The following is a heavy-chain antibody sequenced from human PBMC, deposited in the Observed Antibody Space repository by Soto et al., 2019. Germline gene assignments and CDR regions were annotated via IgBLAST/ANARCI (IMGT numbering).Heavy chain of an antibody. CDR3: AKDRLDCSGGSCYSGWFDY. J-gene: IGHJ4*02. Sequence: GGSLRLSCAASGFTFSSYAMSWVRQAPGKGLEWVSAISGSGGSTYYADSVKGRSTISRDNSKNTLYLQMNSLRAEDTAVYYCAKDRLDCSGGSCYSGWFDYWGQGTLVTVSS. CDR2: ISGSGGST. V-gene: IGHV3-23*01. CDR1: GFTFSSYA. D-gene: IGHD2-15*01.